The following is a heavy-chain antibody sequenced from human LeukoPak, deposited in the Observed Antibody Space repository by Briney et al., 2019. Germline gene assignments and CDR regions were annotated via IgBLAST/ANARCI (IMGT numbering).Heavy chain of an antibody. V-gene: IGHV4-39*07. Sequence: SETLSLTCTVSGGAISTSIYYWGWIRQPPGKGLEWIGSVYYSGSTYYNPSLKSRVTISVDTSKNQFSLKLSSVTAADTAIYYCARDLFSVKVVGDQNWFDPWGQGTLVTVSS. CDR2: VYYSGST. J-gene: IGHJ5*02. CDR1: GGAISTSIYY. CDR3: ARDLFSVKVVGDQNWFDP. D-gene: IGHD3-22*01.